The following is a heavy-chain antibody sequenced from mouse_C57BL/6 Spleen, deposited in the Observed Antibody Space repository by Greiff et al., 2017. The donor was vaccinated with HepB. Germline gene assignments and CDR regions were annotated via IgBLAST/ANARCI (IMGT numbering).Heavy chain of an antibody. CDR2: IDPSDSET. Sequence: VQLQQSGAELVRPGSSVKLSCKASGYTFTSYWMHWVKQRPIQGLEWIGNIDPSDSETHYNQKFKDKATLTVDKSSSTAYMQLSSLTSEDSAVYYCAREKTGTYFDYWGQGTTLTVSS. CDR3: AREKTGTYFDY. J-gene: IGHJ2*01. CDR1: GYTFTSYW. V-gene: IGHV1-52*01. D-gene: IGHD4-1*01.